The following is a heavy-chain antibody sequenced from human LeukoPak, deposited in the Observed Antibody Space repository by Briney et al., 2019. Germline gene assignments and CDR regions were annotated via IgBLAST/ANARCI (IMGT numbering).Heavy chain of an antibody. Sequence: GGSLRLSCAASGFTFSSYAMSWVRQAPGKGLEWVSAISGSGGSTYYADSVKGRFTISRDNSKNTLYLQMNSLRAEDTAVYYCARDPIPVAGRGYMDVWGKGTTVTVSS. CDR1: GFTFSSYA. J-gene: IGHJ6*03. CDR2: ISGSGGST. V-gene: IGHV3-23*01. D-gene: IGHD2-2*02. CDR3: ARDPIPVAGRGYMDV.